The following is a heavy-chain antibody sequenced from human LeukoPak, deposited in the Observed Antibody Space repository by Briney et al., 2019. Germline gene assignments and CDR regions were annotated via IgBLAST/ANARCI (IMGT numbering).Heavy chain of an antibody. CDR3: ARVIGRVPAANFDY. J-gene: IGHJ4*02. CDR2: IYYSGST. V-gene: IGHV4-59*01. Sequence: SETLSLTCTVSGGSISSYYWSWIRQPPGKGLEWIGYIYYSGSTNYNPSLKSRVTISVDTSKNQFSLKLSSVTAADTAVYYCARVIGRVPAANFDYWGQGTLVTVSS. D-gene: IGHD2-2*01. CDR1: GGSISSYY.